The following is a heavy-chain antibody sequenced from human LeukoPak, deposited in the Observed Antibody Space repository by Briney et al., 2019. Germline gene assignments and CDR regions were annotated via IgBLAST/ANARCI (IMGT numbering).Heavy chain of an antibody. V-gene: IGHV3-21*01. CDR2: IDASGAYT. D-gene: IGHD2-8*02. CDR3: ARSLVLNAFDI. J-gene: IGHJ3*02. Sequence: GGSLRLSCAASGFTFSTYPMGWVRQAPGKGLEWVSSIDASGAYTYYADSVKGRFTISRDNAKNSLYLQMNSLRAEDTAVYYCARSLVLNAFDIWGQGTMVTVSS. CDR1: GFTFSTYP.